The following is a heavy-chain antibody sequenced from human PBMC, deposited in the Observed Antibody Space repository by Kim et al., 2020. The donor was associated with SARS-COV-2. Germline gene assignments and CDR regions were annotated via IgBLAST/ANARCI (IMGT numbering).Heavy chain of an antibody. CDR1: GGSISGSPYY. D-gene: IGHD3-10*01. CDR2: VYYSGSS. J-gene: IGHJ4*02. Sequence: SETLSLTCTISGGSISGSPYYWAWIRQPPGKGLEWIGSVYYSGSSYHNPALKSRVSMSVDTSKNQFSVKMNSVTDTDTARYYCARQSTVVRGVSMYSFDLWGQGSLVTVSS. V-gene: IGHV4-39*01. CDR3: ARQSTVVRGVSMYSFDL.